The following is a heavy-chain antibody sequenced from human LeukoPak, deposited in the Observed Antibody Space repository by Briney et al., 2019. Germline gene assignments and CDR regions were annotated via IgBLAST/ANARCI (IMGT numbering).Heavy chain of an antibody. CDR1: GFSFGSYG. J-gene: IGHJ4*02. CDR2: IRYDGSNK. Sequence: GGSLRLSCAASGFSFGSYGMHWVRQAPGKGLEWVSFIRYDGSNKYYADSMKGRFTISRDNSKNTLYLQMTSLRAGDTAVYYCAKDRQRKKVDTTFVDSWGQGTLVTVSS. V-gene: IGHV3-30*02. CDR3: AKDRQRKKVDTTFVDS. D-gene: IGHD1-1*01.